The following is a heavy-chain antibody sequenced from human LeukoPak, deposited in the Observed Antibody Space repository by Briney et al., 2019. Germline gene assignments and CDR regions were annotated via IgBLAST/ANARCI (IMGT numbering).Heavy chain of an antibody. J-gene: IGHJ3*02. V-gene: IGHV1-3*01. CDR1: GYTFTSYA. Sequence: ASVKVSCKASGYTFTSYAMHWVRQAPEQRLEWMGWINAGNGNTKYSQKFQGRVTITRDTSASTAYMELSSLRSEDTAVYYCATQAQILDAFDIWGQGTMVTVSS. CDR3: ATQAQILDAFDI. CDR2: INAGNGNT.